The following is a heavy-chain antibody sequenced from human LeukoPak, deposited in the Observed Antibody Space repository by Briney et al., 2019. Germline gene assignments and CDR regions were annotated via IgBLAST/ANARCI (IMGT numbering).Heavy chain of an antibody. Sequence: GGSLRLSCAASGFTFSSYSMNWVRQAPGKGLEWVSSISSSSSYIYYADSVKGRFTISRDNAKNSLYLQMNSLRAVDTAVYYCARDFIAVAGTGWFDPWGQGTLVTVSS. CDR3: ARDFIAVAGTGWFDP. D-gene: IGHD6-19*01. V-gene: IGHV3-21*01. J-gene: IGHJ5*02. CDR1: GFTFSSYS. CDR2: ISSSSSYI.